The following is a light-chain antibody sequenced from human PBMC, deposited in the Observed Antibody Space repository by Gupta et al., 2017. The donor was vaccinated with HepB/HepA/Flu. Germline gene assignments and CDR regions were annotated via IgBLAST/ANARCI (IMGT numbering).Light chain of an antibody. Sequence: DIQMTQSPSTLSASVGDRVTITCRASQSISSWLAWYQQKPGKAPKLLIYKASSLESGVPSRFSGSGSGTEFTLTISSLQPDDFATYYCQQYKSYILTFGPGTKVDIK. CDR3: QQYKSYILT. J-gene: IGKJ3*01. CDR2: KAS. CDR1: QSISSW. V-gene: IGKV1-5*03.